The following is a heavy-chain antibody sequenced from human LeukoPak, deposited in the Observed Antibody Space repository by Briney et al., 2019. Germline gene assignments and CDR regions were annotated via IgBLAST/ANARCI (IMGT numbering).Heavy chain of an antibody. CDR1: GYTFTSYG. V-gene: IGHV1-18*01. CDR3: ASTRHYDYVWGSYRPVDYMDV. J-gene: IGHJ6*03. CDR2: ISAYNGNT. Sequence: GASVKVSCKASGYTFTSYGISWVRQAPGQGLEWMGWISAYNGNTNYAQKPQGRVTMTTDTSTSTAYMELRSLRSDDTAVYYCASTRHYDYVWGSYRPVDYMDVWGKGTTVTVSS. D-gene: IGHD3-16*02.